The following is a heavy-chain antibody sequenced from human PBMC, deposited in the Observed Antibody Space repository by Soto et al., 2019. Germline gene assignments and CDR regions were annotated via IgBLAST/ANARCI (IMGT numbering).Heavy chain of an antibody. Sequence: PSETLSLTCTVSGGSISSGDYYWSWIRQPPGKGLEWIGYIYYSGTTYYNPSLKSRVTISVDTSKNQFSLKLSSVTAADTAVYYCARVPICGGDCFVAFDIWGQGTMVTVSS. CDR3: ARVPICGGDCFVAFDI. V-gene: IGHV4-30-4*01. J-gene: IGHJ3*02. CDR1: GGSISSGDYY. CDR2: IYYSGTT. D-gene: IGHD2-21*02.